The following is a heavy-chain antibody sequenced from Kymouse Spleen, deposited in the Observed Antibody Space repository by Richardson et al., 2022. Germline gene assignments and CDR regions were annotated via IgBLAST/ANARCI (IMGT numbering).Heavy chain of an antibody. CDR2: IYYSGST. CDR3: ARHGIFDYYDSSGYYYEWFDP. Sequence: QLQLQESGPGLVKPSETLSLTCTVSGGSISSSSYYWGWIRQPPGKGLEWIGSIYYSGSTYYNPSLKSRVTISVDTSKNQFSLKLSSVTAADTAVYYCARHGIFDYYDSSGYYYEWFDPWGQGTLVTVSS. V-gene: IGHV4-39*01. D-gene: IGHD3-22*01. J-gene: IGHJ5*02. CDR1: GGSISSSSYY.